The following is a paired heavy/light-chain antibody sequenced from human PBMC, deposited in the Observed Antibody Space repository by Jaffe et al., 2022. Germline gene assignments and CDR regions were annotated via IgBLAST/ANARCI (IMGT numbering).Heavy chain of an antibody. CDR3: ANTPPGGYSYGYEPYYFDY. V-gene: IGHV1-69*02. Sequence: QVQLVQSGAEVKKPGSSVKVSCKASGGTFSSYTISWVRQAPGQGLEWMGRIIPILGIANYAQKFQGRVTITADKSTSTAYMELSSLRSEDTAVYYCANTPPGGYSYGYEPYYFDYWGQGTLVTVSS. CDR2: IIPILGIA. D-gene: IGHD5-18*01. CDR1: GGTFSSYT. J-gene: IGHJ4*02.
Light chain of an antibody. CDR1: QSVSSY. Sequence: EIVLTQSPATLSLSPGERATLSCRASQSVSSYLAWYQQKPGQAPRLLIYDASNRATGIPARFSGSGSGTDFTLTISSLEPEDFAVYYCQQRSNWPSGFTFGPGTKVDIK. CDR3: QQRSNWPSGFT. CDR2: DAS. V-gene: IGKV3-11*01. J-gene: IGKJ3*01.